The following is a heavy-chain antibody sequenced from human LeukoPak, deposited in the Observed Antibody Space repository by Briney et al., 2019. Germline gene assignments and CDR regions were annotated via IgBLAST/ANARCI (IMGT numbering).Heavy chain of an antibody. V-gene: IGHV3-74*01. CDR2: INSDATST. Sequence: PGGSLRLSCAASGFTFSSYWMHWVRQAPGKGLVWASRINSDATSTSYADSVKGRFTISRDNAKNTLYLQMNSLRGEDTAVYYCARDYSRSWYPDYWGQGTLVTVSS. D-gene: IGHD6-13*01. CDR1: GFTFSSYW. J-gene: IGHJ4*02. CDR3: ARDYSRSWYPDY.